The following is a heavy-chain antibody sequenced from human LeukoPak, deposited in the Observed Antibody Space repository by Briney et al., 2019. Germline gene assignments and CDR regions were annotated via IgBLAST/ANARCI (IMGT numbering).Heavy chain of an antibody. V-gene: IGHV3-23*01. J-gene: IGHJ4*02. D-gene: IGHD2-2*01. Sequence: GGSLRLSCAASGFTFSSYAMSWVRQAPGKGLEWVSAISGSGGSTYYADSVKGRFTISRDNSKNTLYLQMNSLRAGDTAVYYCARHLKGSTSCYDYWGQGTLVTVSS. CDR2: ISGSGGST. CDR3: ARHLKGSTSCYDY. CDR1: GFTFSSYA.